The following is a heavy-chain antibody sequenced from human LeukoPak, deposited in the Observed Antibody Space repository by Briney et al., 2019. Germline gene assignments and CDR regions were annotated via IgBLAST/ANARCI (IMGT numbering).Heavy chain of an antibody. J-gene: IGHJ4*02. D-gene: IGHD4-17*01. CDR2: FDPEDGET. CDR3: SASPFTVTTNFDY. Sequence: ASVKVSCKVSGYTLAQLSMHWVRQAPGKGLEWVGEFDPEDGETIYAQKFRGRVTMTGDTSTDTAYLEVSSLTTEDMAVYYFSASPFTVTTNFDYWGQGTLVSVSS. CDR1: GYTLAQLS. V-gene: IGHV1-24*01.